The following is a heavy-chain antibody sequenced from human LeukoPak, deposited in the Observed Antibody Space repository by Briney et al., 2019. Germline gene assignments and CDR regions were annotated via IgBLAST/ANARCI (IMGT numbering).Heavy chain of an antibody. CDR3: ARDRVAAPGWFDT. D-gene: IGHD3-10*01. CDR1: GGTFSSYA. Sequence: SVKVSCKASGGTFSSYAISWVRQAPGQGLEWMGGIIPIFGTANYAQKFQGRVTITADESTSTAYMELSSLRGEDTGVYYCARDRVAAPGWFDTWGQGTLVTVSS. J-gene: IGHJ5*02. V-gene: IGHV1-69*13. CDR2: IIPIFGTA.